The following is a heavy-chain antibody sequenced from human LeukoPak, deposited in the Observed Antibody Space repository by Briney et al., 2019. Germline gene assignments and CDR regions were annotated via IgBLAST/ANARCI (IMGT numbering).Heavy chain of an antibody. CDR2: IWYDGSNK. CDR3: ARGGWFGELLFDY. CDR1: GFTFSSYG. Sequence: PGRSLRLSCAASGFTFSSYGMHWVRQAPGKGLEWVAVIWYDGSNKYYADSVKGRFTISRDNAKNSLYLQMNSLRAEDTALYYCARGGWFGELLFDYWGQGTLVTVSS. D-gene: IGHD3-10*01. V-gene: IGHV3-33*01. J-gene: IGHJ4*02.